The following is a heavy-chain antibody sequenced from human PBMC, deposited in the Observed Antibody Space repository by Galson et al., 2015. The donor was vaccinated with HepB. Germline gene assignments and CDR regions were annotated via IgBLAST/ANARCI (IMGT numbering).Heavy chain of an antibody. D-gene: IGHD5-18*01. V-gene: IGHV5-51*03. J-gene: IGHJ4*02. CDR1: GYSFTSYW. CDR3: ARPVNTAMVPDYFDY. CDR2: IYPGDSDT. Sequence: QSGAEVKKPGESLKISCKGSGYSFTSYWIGWVRQMPGKGLEWMGIIYPGDSDTRYSPSFQGQVTISADKSISTAYLQWSSLKASDTAMYYCARPVNTAMVPDYFDYWGQGTLVTVSS.